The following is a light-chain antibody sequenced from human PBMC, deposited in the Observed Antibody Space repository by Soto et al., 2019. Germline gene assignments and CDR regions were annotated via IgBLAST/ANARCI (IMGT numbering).Light chain of an antibody. CDR1: QGVSRGY. CDR3: QQYGSSGT. J-gene: IGKJ1*01. CDR2: GVS. V-gene: IGKV3-20*01. Sequence: PGERATLSCRASQGVSRGYLAWYQQKAGQAPRLLIYGVSSRATGVSHRFSGSGSGTDFTLTISGLEPEDVAVYYCQQYGSSGTFGQGTKVDIK.